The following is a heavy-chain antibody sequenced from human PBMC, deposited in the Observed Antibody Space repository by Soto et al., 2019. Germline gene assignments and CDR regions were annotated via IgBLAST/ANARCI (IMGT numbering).Heavy chain of an antibody. D-gene: IGHD3-3*01. Sequence: ASVKVSCKASGYTFTSYGISWVRQAPGQGLEWMGWISAYNGNTNYAQKLQGRVTMTTDTSTSTAYMELRSLRSDDTAVYYCARDLVYDLEAVGADYWGQGTLVTVSS. CDR1: GYTFTSYG. J-gene: IGHJ4*02. CDR3: ARDLVYDLEAVGADY. V-gene: IGHV1-18*01. CDR2: ISAYNGNT.